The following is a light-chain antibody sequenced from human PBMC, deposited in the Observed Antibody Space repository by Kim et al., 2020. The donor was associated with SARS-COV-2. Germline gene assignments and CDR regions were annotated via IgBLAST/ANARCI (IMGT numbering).Light chain of an antibody. J-gene: IGLJ2*01. Sequence: QSALAQPRSVSGSPGQSVTISCIGTANDVGRYDYVSWYQQHPDKAPKLMIYAVNRRPSGVPDRFSASKSGNTASLTISGLQPEDEGDYYCCSREGTYSWAFGGGTQLTVL. CDR1: ANDVGRYDY. V-gene: IGLV2-11*01. CDR2: AVN. CDR3: CSREGTYSWA.